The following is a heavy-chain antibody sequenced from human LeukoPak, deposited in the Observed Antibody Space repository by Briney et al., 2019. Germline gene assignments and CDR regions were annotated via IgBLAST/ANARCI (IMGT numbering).Heavy chain of an antibody. D-gene: IGHD3-22*01. J-gene: IGHJ4*02. CDR1: GFTFSSYS. Sequence: GGSLRLSCAASGFTFSSYSMNWVRQAPGKGLEWVSSISSSSSYIYYADSVKGRFTISRDNAKNSLYLQMNSLRAEDTAVYYCARDRAYYYDSSGYRIYYFDYWGQGTLVTVSP. V-gene: IGHV3-21*01. CDR2: ISSSSSYI. CDR3: ARDRAYYYDSSGYRIYYFDY.